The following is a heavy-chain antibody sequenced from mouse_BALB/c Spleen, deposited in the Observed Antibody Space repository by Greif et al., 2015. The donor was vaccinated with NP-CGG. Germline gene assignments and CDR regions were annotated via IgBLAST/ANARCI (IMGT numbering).Heavy chain of an antibody. CDR2: ISNGGGST. CDR3: ARYDYDAMDY. V-gene: IGHV5-12-2*01. Sequence: DVQLVESGGGLVQPGGSLKLSCAASGFTFSNYTMSWVRQTPEKRLEWVAYISNGGGSTYYPDTVKGRFTISRDNAKNTLYLQMSSLKSEDTAMYYCARYDYDAMDYWGQGTSVTVSS. J-gene: IGHJ4*01. CDR1: GFTFSNYT.